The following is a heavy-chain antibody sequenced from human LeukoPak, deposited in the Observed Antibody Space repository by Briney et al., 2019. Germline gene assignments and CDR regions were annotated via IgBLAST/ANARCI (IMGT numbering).Heavy chain of an antibody. J-gene: IGHJ4*02. Sequence: SETLSLTCQVSGGSISSGGYYWSWIRQHPGTGLEWIGYIYYSGSTYYNPSLKSRVTISVDTSENQFSLKLSSVTAADTAVYYCARAITMVRGVDYWGQGTLVTVSS. CDR2: IYYSGST. CDR1: GGSISSGGYY. CDR3: ARAITMVRGVDY. D-gene: IGHD3-10*01. V-gene: IGHV4-31*03.